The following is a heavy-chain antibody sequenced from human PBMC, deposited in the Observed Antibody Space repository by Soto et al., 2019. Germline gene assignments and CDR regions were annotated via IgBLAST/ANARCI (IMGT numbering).Heavy chain of an antibody. V-gene: IGHV1-69*12. CDR3: AGKGVIDERFGSYGMDV. J-gene: IGHJ6*02. CDR2: IIPVFRTA. Sequence: QVQLVQSGAEVKKPGSSVKVSCKASGGTFSTYAISWVRQAPGQGLEWMGGIIPVFRTAKYAQKFQGRVTITADESTTTAYMELSGQRSEDTVTYSCAGKGVIDERFGSYGMDVWGQGTTVTVSS. CDR1: GGTFSTYA. D-gene: IGHD3-16*01.